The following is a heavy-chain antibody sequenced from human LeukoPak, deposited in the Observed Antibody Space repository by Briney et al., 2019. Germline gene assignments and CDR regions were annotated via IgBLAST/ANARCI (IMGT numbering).Heavy chain of an antibody. CDR1: GYTFTSYG. D-gene: IGHD2-15*01. CDR3: ARDGYCSGGSCYSHYYYYYMDV. Sequence: ASVKVSCKASGYTFTSYGISWVRQAPGQGLEWMGWISAYNGNTNYAQKLQGRVTMTTDTSTSTAYMELRSLRSDDTAVYYCARDGYCSGGSCYSHYYYYYMDVWGKGTTVTISS. V-gene: IGHV1-18*01. CDR2: ISAYNGNT. J-gene: IGHJ6*03.